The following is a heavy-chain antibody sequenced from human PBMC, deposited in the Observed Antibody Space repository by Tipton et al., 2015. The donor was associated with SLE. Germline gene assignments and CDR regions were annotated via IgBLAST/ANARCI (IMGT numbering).Heavy chain of an antibody. D-gene: IGHD3-10*01. CDR2: IYYSGST. CDR1: GGSISGYY. V-gene: IGHV4-39*07. Sequence: TLSLTCTVSGGSISGYYWGWIRQPPGKGLEWIGIIYYSGSTYYNPSLKSRVTTSVDTSKNQFSLKLSSVTAADTAVYYCARWYYGSGSYAFDIWGQGTMVTVSS. CDR3: ARWYYGSGSYAFDI. J-gene: IGHJ3*02.